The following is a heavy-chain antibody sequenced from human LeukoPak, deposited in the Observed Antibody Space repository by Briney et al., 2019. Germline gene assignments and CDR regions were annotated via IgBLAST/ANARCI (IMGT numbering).Heavy chain of an antibody. J-gene: IGHJ4*02. D-gene: IGHD3-22*01. V-gene: IGHV3-21*01. CDR1: GFTFSSYS. Sequence: PGGSLRLSCAASGFTFSSYSMNWVRQAPGKGLGWVSSISSSSSYIYYADSVKGRFTISRENAKNSLYLQMTSLRAEDTAVYYRARQGTDSSGYYSLAHWGQGTLVTVSS. CDR2: ISSSSSYI. CDR3: ARQGTDSSGYYSLAH.